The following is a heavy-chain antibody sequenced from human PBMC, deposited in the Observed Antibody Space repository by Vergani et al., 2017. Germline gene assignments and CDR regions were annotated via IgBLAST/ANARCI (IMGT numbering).Heavy chain of an antibody. Sequence: QVQLQQWGAGLLKPSETLSLTCAVYGGSFSGYYWSWIRQHPGKGLEWIGYIYSTGSTHHNPSLRRRINMSVDTSKNQFSLKLNSVTAADTAMYYCARMVGYDEGDAFRIGYFDSWGPGILVTVSS. CDR2: IYSTGST. J-gene: IGHJ4*02. D-gene: IGHD3-22*01. CDR1: GGSFSGYY. CDR3: ARMVGYDEGDAFRIGYFDS. V-gene: IGHV4-34*01.